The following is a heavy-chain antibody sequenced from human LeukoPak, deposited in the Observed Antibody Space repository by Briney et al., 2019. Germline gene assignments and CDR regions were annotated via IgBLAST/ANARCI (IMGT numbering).Heavy chain of an antibody. D-gene: IGHD3-22*01. CDR1: GFTFSSYA. J-gene: IGHJ4*02. Sequence: PGGSLRLSCAASGFTFSSYAMSWVRQAPGKGLEWVSAISGSGGSTYYADSVKGRFTISRDNSKNTLYLQMNSLRAEDTAVYYCAKGEYYYDSSGYSYYFDCWGQGTLVTVSS. V-gene: IGHV3-23*01. CDR2: ISGSGGST. CDR3: AKGEYYYDSSGYSYYFDC.